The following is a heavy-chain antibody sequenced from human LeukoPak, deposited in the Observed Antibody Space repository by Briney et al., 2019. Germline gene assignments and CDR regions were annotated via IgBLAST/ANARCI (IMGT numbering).Heavy chain of an antibody. J-gene: IGHJ4*02. CDR3: ARDRGGSRSDC. CDR2: IYSGGTT. V-gene: IGHV3-66*01. D-gene: IGHD6-13*01. CDR1: GFTVSTNY. Sequence: PGGSLRLSCAASGFTVSTNYMSWVRQAPGKGLEWVSVIYSGGTTYYAGSVTGRFTISRDNSKNTLYLQMNSLRAEDTAVYYCARDRGGSRSDCWGQGTLVTVSS.